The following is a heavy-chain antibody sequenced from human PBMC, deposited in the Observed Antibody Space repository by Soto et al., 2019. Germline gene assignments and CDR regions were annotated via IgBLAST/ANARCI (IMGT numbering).Heavy chain of an antibody. D-gene: IGHD6-13*01. CDR1: GFTFSSYA. CDR2: ISYDGSNK. J-gene: IGHJ6*02. V-gene: IGHV3-30-3*01. Sequence: GGSLRLSCAASGFTFSSYAMHWVRQAPGKGLEWVAVISYDGSNKYYADSVKGRFTISRDNSKNTLYLQMNSLRAEDTAVYYCARVSSPSRYYYYYGMDVWGQGTTVTVSS. CDR3: ARVSSPSRYYYYYGMDV.